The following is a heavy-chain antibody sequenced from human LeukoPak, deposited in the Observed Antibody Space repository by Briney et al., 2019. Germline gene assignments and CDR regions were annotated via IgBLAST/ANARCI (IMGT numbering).Heavy chain of an antibody. J-gene: IGHJ5*02. D-gene: IGHD3-10*01. Sequence: SETLSLTCAVSGGSISSNSYYWGWIRQPPGKGLEWIGSIYYSGSTYYNPSLKSRVTISVDTSKNQFSLKLSSVTAADTAVYYCARDSYYYGSGSYYDPWGQGTLVTVSS. V-gene: IGHV4-39*02. CDR2: IYYSGST. CDR3: ARDSYYYGSGSYYDP. CDR1: GGSISSNSYY.